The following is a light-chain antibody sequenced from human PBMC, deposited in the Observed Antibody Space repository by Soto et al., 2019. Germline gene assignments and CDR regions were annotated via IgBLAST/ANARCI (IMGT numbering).Light chain of an antibody. J-gene: IGKJ1*01. V-gene: IGKV3-20*01. CDR3: QQYGSSPRT. CDR1: QSVSSSS. CDR2: GAS. Sequence: PGAIATLSCRASQSVSSSSLALYQHKRGQAPRLLIHGASSRATGIPDRFSGSGSGTDFTLTISRLEPEDFAVYYCQQYGSSPRTFGQGTKVDIK.